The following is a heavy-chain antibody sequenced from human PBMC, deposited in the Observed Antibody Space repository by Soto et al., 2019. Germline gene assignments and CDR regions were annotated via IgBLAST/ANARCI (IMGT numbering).Heavy chain of an antibody. CDR3: AKWSSTWSQIIDY. CDR2: ISGTGGTT. J-gene: IGHJ4*02. D-gene: IGHD6-13*01. Sequence: GGSLRLSCAASGFTFNNYAMNWVRQAPGKGLEWVSAISGTGGTTYYADSVKDRFAISGDNSKNTPYLQMNSLRAEDTAVYYCAKWSSTWSQIIDYWGQGTLVTVSS. V-gene: IGHV3-23*01. CDR1: GFTFNNYA.